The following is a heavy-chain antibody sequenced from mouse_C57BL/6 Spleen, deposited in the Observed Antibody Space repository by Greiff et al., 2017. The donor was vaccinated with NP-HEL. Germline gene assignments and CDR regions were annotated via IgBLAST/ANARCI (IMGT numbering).Heavy chain of an antibody. V-gene: IGHV10-1*01. CDR1: GFSFNTYA. Sequence: EVHLVESGGGLVQPKGSLKLSCAASGFSFNTYAMNWVRQAPGKGLEWVARIRSKSNNYATYYADSVKDRFTISRDDSESMLYLQMNNLKTEDTAMYYCVRPYGSSYEVWFAYWGQGTLVTVSA. D-gene: IGHD1-1*01. J-gene: IGHJ3*01. CDR2: IRSKSNNYAT. CDR3: VRPYGSSYEVWFAY.